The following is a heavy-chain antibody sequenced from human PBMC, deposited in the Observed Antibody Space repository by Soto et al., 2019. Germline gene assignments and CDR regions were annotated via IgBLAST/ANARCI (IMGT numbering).Heavy chain of an antibody. Sequence: LRLSCAASGFTFSSYGMSWVRQAPGKGLEWVSGISGSGGSTYYADSVKGRFTISRDNPKNTLYLQMNSLRAEDTAVYYCAKEGRYSSSRGYFDYWGQGTLVTVSS. CDR3: AKEGRYSSSRGYFDY. J-gene: IGHJ4*02. CDR2: ISGSGGST. CDR1: GFTFSSYG. D-gene: IGHD6-13*01. V-gene: IGHV3-23*01.